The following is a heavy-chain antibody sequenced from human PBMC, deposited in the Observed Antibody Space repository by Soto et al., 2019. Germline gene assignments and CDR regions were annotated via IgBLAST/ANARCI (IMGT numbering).Heavy chain of an antibody. Sequence: QVQLQQWGAGLLKPSETLSLTCAVYGGSFSGYYWRWIRQPPGKGLEWIGEINHSGSTNFNPSLKSRVTISVDTSKIQFSLKLSSVTAADTAVYYCARGREVRGVMPPHWYFDLWGRGTLVTVSS. J-gene: IGHJ2*01. D-gene: IGHD3-10*01. V-gene: IGHV4-34*01. CDR1: GGSFSGYY. CDR3: ARGREVRGVMPPHWYFDL. CDR2: INHSGST.